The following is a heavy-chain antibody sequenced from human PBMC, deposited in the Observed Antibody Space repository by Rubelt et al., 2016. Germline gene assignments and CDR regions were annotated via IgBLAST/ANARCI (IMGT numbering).Heavy chain of an antibody. CDR3: ARDLVGATAH. Sequence: VQVVESGGGVVEPGTSMRLSCAAYGFTFSSYSMNWVRQAQGKGLEWVSCISSRYSTIYYADSVKSRFNIYRDNAKNSLYLQMNSLRAEDTAVYYCARDLVGATAHWGQGTLVTVST. J-gene: IGHJ4*02. CDR2: ISSRYSTI. CDR1: GFTFSSYS. V-gene: IGHV3-48*04. D-gene: IGHD1-26*01.